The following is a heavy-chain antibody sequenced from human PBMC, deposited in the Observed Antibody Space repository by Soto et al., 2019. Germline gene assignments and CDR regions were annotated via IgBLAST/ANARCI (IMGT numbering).Heavy chain of an antibody. J-gene: IGHJ4*02. CDR1: GFTFINAW. CDR3: TTDLAYSSDWYS. CDR2: IKSNTDGGTT. V-gene: IGHV3-15*07. Sequence: EVQLVESGGGLVEPGGSLRLSCAASGFTFINAWMNWVRQAPGKGLEWVGRIKSNTDGGTTDYAAPVKGRFTISRDDSKSTLYLQVNSLKTEDTAVYYCTTDLAYSSDWYSWGQGTLVTVSS. D-gene: IGHD6-19*01.